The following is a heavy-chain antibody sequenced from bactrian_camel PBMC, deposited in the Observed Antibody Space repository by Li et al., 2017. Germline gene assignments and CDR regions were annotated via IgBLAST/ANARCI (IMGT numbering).Heavy chain of an antibody. CDR2: IDASGGT. CDR1: GFTVSTYT. V-gene: IGHV3S1*01. J-gene: IGHJ4*01. D-gene: IGHD6*01. CDR3: AAGPWYTDEYKY. Sequence: HVQLVESGGGHVQPGGSLRLSCAASGFTVSTYTMSWVRQAPGKGLEWVSAIDASGGTYYADSKKGRFTISRDNTKNTVYLQMISLESEDTALYYCAAGPWYTDEYKYWGQGTQVTVS.